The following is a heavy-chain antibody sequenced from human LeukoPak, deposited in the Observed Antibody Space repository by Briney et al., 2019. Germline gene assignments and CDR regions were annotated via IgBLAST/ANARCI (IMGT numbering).Heavy chain of an antibody. Sequence: QPGGSLRLSCAASGFTFSNYWMTWVRQAPGRGLEWVANIKQDGSEKYYVDSVKGRFTISRDNAKNSLYLQMNSLRAEDTAVYYCTRNSGSHPWGQGTLVTVSS. CDR2: IKQDGSEK. J-gene: IGHJ5*02. CDR1: GFTFSNYW. CDR3: TRNSGSHP. V-gene: IGHV3-7*01. D-gene: IGHD1-26*01.